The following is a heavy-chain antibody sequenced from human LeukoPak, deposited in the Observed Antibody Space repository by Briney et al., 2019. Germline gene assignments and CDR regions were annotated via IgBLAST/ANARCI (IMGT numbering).Heavy chain of an antibody. D-gene: IGHD3-3*01. Sequence: GGSMRLSSAASAFTFSIYSMNWVRQAPGKGLEWVSSIISSSSYIYYADSVKGQFTISRDNAQNSLYLQMNSLRAEDTAVYYCARERYCDFWSGSNAFDIWGQGTMVTVSS. CDR3: ARERYCDFWSGSNAFDI. V-gene: IGHV3-21*01. CDR2: IISSSSYI. J-gene: IGHJ3*02. CDR1: AFTFSIYS.